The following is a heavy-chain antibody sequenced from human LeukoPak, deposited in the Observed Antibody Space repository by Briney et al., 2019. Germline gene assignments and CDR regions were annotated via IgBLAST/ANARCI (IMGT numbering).Heavy chain of an antibody. CDR3: AKDNYGSSVY. D-gene: IGHD3-10*01. J-gene: IGHJ4*02. Sequence: GGSLRLSCGASGFTFSSHAMNWVRQAPGKGLEWVSAISDSGGRTYYADSVKGRFTISRDNSKNMLYLQMNSLRAEDTAVYYCAKDNYGSSVYWGQGTLVTVSS. CDR2: ISDSGGRT. V-gene: IGHV3-23*01. CDR1: GFTFSSHA.